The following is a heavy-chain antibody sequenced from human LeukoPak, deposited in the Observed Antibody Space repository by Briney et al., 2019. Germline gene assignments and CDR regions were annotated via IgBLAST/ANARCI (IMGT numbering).Heavy chain of an antibody. CDR3: ARDVEKQQLVDY. CDR2: IKQDGSEK. D-gene: IGHD6-13*01. V-gene: IGHV3-7*01. J-gene: IGHJ4*02. CDR1: GFTFSSYW. Sequence: GGSLRLSCAASGFTFSSYWMSWVREAPGKELEWGANIKQDGSEKYYADSVKGRFTISRDNAKSSLYLQMNSLRAEDTAVYYCARDVEKQQLVDYWGQGTLVTVSS.